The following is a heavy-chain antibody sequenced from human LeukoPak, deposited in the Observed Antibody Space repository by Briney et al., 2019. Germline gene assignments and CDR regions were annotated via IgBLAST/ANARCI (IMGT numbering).Heavy chain of an antibody. Sequence: GGSPRLSCAASGFTFSSYWMSWVRQAPGKGLEWVANIKQDGSEKYYVDSVKGRFTISRDNAKNSLYLQMNSLRAEDTAVYYCARYYGDYALYYYYGMDVWGKGTTVTVSS. CDR2: IKQDGSEK. CDR1: GFTFSSYW. V-gene: IGHV3-7*01. CDR3: ARYYGDYALYYYYGMDV. D-gene: IGHD4-17*01. J-gene: IGHJ6*04.